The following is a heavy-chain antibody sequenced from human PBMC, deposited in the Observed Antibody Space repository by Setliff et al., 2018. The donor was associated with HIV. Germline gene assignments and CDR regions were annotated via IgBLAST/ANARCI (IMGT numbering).Heavy chain of an antibody. V-gene: IGHV1-69*13. CDR2: IIPLIGTT. CDR1: GGTFNNYA. Sequence: SVKVSCKASGGTFNNYAISWVRQAPGQGLEWVGGIIPLIGTTNYAQKFQGRVTITADESTNTAHMELNSLRSIDTAMYYCATVFYYNSESYSLDYWGQGMLVTVSS. CDR3: ATVFYYNSESYSLDY. D-gene: IGHD3-10*01. J-gene: IGHJ4*02.